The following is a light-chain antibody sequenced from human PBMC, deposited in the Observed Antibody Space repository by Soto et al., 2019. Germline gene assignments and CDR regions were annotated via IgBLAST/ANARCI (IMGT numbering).Light chain of an antibody. CDR3: QQRDDHSPGYT. CDR1: QGISDR. J-gene: IGKJ2*01. CDR2: DAF. V-gene: IGKV1-33*01. Sequence: DIQMTQSPSSLSASVGERITITCTASQGISDRLTWYQQKVGKAPKLVIYDAFNLETGVPTRFSGSGSATHFTLTISSPQPEDVATHYCQQRDDHSPGYTFGQGTKVEIK.